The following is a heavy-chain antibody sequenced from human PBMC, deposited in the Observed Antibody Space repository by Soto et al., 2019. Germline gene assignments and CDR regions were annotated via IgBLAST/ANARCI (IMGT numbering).Heavy chain of an antibody. J-gene: IGHJ4*02. CDR3: AQGSYPTMASPLDK. CDR2: ISWDSGTL. CDR1: GFTFDDYA. Sequence: EVQLVESGGGLVQPGRSLRLSCAASGFTFDDYAMHWVRQVPGKGLEWISGISWDSGTLGYADSVKGRFIISRDDAKKFLFLQINSMRGEDTALYYCAQGSYPTMASPLDKWGQGTLVTATS. D-gene: IGHD1-26*01. V-gene: IGHV3-9*01.